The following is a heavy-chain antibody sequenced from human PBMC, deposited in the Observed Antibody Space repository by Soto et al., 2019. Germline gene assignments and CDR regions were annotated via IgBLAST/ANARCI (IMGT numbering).Heavy chain of an antibody. Sequence: EVQLLESGGGLIQPGGSLRLSCAASGFTFSNYAMSWVRQAPGKGLEWVSTIGGSAGSTYYADSVKGHFTISRDNSKNALYQQMDSLRADETAVYYCSRDPDESGGHWFDPWGQGTLVTVSS. CDR1: GFTFSNYA. D-gene: IGHD1-26*01. CDR2: IGGSAGST. CDR3: SRDPDESGGHWFDP. V-gene: IGHV3-23*01. J-gene: IGHJ5*02.